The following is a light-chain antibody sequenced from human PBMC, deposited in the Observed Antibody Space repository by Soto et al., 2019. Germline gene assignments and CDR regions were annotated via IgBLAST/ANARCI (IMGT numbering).Light chain of an antibody. CDR3: NSYRSTDSVI. V-gene: IGLV2-14*01. J-gene: IGLJ2*01. CDR2: EVS. CDR1: SNDVGGYNH. Sequence: QSVLTQPASVSGSPGQSITISCTGTSNDVGGYNHVSWYQQHPGKAPKLIIYEVSYRPSWVSNRFSGSKSGNTASLTISGLQAEDEADYYCNSYRSTDSVIFGGGTKLTVL.